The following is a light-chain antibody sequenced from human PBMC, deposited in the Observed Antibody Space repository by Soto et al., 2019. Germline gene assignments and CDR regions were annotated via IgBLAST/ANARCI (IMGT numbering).Light chain of an antibody. CDR2: SAS. V-gene: IGKV1D-12*01. J-gene: IGKJ1*01. Sequence: DIQMTQSPSSVSASVGDRVTITCRASQGISTWLAWYQQKPGEAPNLLIYSASTLHSGVPSRFSGSGSGTDFTLTISSLQPEDFATYYCQQADSFPRTFGQGTKVDVK. CDR3: QQADSFPRT. CDR1: QGISTW.